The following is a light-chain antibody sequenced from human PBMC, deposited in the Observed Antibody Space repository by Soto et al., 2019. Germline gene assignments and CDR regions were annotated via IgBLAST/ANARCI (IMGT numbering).Light chain of an antibody. CDR3: CSYAGSSPYV. Sequence: QSVLTQPASVSGSPGQTITISCTGTSRDVGSYNLVSWYQQHPGKAPKLMIYEVSKRPSGVSNRFSGSKSGNTASLTISGLQAEDEADYYCCSYAGSSPYVFGTGTKVTV. CDR2: EVS. CDR1: SRDVGSYNL. J-gene: IGLJ1*01. V-gene: IGLV2-23*02.